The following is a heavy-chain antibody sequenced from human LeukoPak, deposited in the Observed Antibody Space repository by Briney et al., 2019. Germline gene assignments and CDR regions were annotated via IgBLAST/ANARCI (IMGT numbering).Heavy chain of an antibody. J-gene: IGHJ6*03. CDR3: ARATYYGGDYYYYYYMDV. CDR1: GGSISSYY. V-gene: IGHV4-4*07. D-gene: IGHD3-10*01. CDR2: IYTSGST. Sequence: SETLSLTCTVSGGSISSYYWSWIRQPAGKGLEWIGRIYTSGSTNYNPSLKSRVTMSVDTSKNQFSLKLSSATAADTAVYYCARATYYGGDYYYYYYMDVWGKGTTVTVSS.